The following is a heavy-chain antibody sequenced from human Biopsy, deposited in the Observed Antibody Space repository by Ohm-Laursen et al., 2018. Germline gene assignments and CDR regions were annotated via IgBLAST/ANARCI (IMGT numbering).Heavy chain of an antibody. Sequence: SETLSLTCTVSGGSISNNNYYWGWIRQPPGKGLEWVGSIFYRGSTHYKPSLKSRVNISVDTSKNRFSRKPNSVTAADTAVYYCARDYDTSGYYYVSWGQGTLVTVSS. D-gene: IGHD3-22*01. J-gene: IGHJ5*02. CDR2: IFYRGST. V-gene: IGHV4-39*01. CDR1: GGSISNNNYY. CDR3: ARDYDTSGYYYVS.